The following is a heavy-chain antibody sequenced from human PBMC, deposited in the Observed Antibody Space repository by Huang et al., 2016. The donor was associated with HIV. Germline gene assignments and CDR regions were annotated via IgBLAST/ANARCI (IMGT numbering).Heavy chain of an antibody. V-gene: IGHV3-9*01. CDR2: ISWNSGSI. CDR3: ARRWVMVRGAHFDY. D-gene: IGHD3-10*01. Sequence: VRQAPGKGLEWVSGISWNSGSIGYADSVKGRFTISRDNAKNSLYLQMNSLRAEDTALYYCARRWVMVRGAHFDYWGLGTLVTVSS. J-gene: IGHJ4*02.